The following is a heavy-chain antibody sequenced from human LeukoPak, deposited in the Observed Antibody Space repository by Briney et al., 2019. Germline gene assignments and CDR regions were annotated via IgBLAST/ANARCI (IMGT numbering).Heavy chain of an antibody. CDR1: GGSITNYY. Sequence: SETLSLTCTVSGGSITNYYWSWIRQPPGKGLEWIGYIYHSGSTNYNPSLKSRVTISVDTSKNQFSLKLSSVTAADTAVYYCARAGAYYYGSGSYELMSYYYYYMDVWGKGTTVTISS. V-gene: IGHV4-59*01. CDR2: IYHSGST. D-gene: IGHD3-10*01. CDR3: ARAGAYYYGSGSYELMSYYYYYMDV. J-gene: IGHJ6*03.